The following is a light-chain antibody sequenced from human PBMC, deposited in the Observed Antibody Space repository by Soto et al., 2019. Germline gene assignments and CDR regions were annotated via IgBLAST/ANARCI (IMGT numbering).Light chain of an antibody. CDR2: GAS. CDR3: QHYENWRIT. CDR1: QSVSSN. Sequence: AIRMSQATLSVSTGKRASLSCRASQSVSSNLAWYQQKPGQAPRFLIYGASTRATGIPARFSGSGSGTEFTLTISRLQSEDFALYYCQHYENWRITFGGGTKVDIK. V-gene: IGKV3-15*01. J-gene: IGKJ4*01.